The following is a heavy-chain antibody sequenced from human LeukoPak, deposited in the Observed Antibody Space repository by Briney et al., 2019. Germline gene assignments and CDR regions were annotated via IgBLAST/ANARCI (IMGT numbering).Heavy chain of an antibody. V-gene: IGHV3-23*01. CDR2: ISGSGGST. J-gene: IGHJ1*01. CDR3: APPPGTYDSSGYSVLDQH. Sequence: PGGSLRLSCAASGFTFSSYAMSWVRQAPGKGLEWVSAISGSGGSTYYADSVKGRFTISRDNSKNTLYLQMNSLRAEDTAVYYCAPPPGTYDSSGYSVLDQHWGQGTLVTVSS. D-gene: IGHD3-22*01. CDR1: GFTFSSYA.